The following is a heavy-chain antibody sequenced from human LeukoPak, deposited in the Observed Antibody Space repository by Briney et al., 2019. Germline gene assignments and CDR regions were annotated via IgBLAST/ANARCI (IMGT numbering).Heavy chain of an antibody. V-gene: IGHV4-4*02. CDR1: GGSISSSNW. D-gene: IGHD3-10*01. CDR2: IYSSGGT. CDR3: ARGYVSNYNWFDP. J-gene: IGHJ5*02. Sequence: SGTLSLTCAVSGGSISSSNWWSWVRQPPGKGLEWIGYIYSSGGTNYYPSLKSRVTISVDTSKNQFSLKLSSVTAADTAVYYCARGYVSNYNWFDPWGQGTLVTVSS.